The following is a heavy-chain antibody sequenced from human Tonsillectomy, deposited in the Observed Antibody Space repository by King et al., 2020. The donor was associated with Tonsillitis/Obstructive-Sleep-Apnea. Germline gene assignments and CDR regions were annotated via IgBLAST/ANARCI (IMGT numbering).Heavy chain of an antibody. Sequence: MSWIRQAPGKGLEWVSYISDSGNTINYADSVKGRFTISRDNAKNSLYLQMNSLRAEATAVYYCAGDAYCSSTSGYDYFFYMDVWGKGTRVTVSS. CDR2: ISDSGNTI. D-gene: IGHD2-2*01. V-gene: IGHV3-11*01. CDR3: AGDAYCSSTSGYDYFFYMDV. J-gene: IGHJ6*03.